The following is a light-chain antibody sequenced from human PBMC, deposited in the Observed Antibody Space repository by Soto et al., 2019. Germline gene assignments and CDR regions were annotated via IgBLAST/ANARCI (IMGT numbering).Light chain of an antibody. CDR1: QSLANSF. CDR2: DTS. J-gene: IGKJ1*01. CDR3: QYYGSSPRT. Sequence: EFVLTQSPGTLSLSPGERATLSCRASQSLANSFIAWYQQKPGQAPRLLIYDTSSRASGIPDRFSGGGSGTDFTLTISRVEPEDFAVYYCQYYGSSPRTFGQGTKVDIK. V-gene: IGKV3-20*01.